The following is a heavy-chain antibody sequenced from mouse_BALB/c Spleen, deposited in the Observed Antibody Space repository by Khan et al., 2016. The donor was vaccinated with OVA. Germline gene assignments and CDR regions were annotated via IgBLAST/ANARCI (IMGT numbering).Heavy chain of an antibody. CDR1: GFSLSNYG. CDR3: ARALYTDAVFAY. J-gene: IGHJ3*01. CDR2: IRAGGST. V-gene: IGHV2-9*02. Sequence: QVQLKESGPGLVAPSQTLSITCTVSGFSLSNYGVHWVRQPPGKGLEWLGVIRAGGSTKHYSAPMSRLCISTDDTKSQVFLKLNSQLNDDTAMYSCARALYTDAVFAYWGQGTLVTFSA.